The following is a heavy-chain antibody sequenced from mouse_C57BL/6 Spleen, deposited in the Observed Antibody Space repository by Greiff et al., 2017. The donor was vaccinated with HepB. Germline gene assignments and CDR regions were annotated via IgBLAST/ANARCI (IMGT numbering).Heavy chain of an antibody. CDR1: GFTFSSYA. Sequence: EVQLQESGGGLVKPGGSLKLSCAASGFTFSSYAMSWVRQTPEKRLEWVATISDGGSYTYYPDNVKGRFTISRDNAKNNLYLQMSHLKSEDTAMYYCARDISNYWYFDVWGTGTTVTVSS. CDR2: ISDGGSYT. D-gene: IGHD1-3*01. CDR3: ARDISNYWYFDV. V-gene: IGHV5-4*01. J-gene: IGHJ1*03.